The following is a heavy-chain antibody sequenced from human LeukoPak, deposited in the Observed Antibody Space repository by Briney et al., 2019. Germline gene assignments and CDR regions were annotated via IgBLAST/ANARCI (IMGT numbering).Heavy chain of an antibody. J-gene: IGHJ1*01. Sequence: QSGGSLRLSCAASGFTVSSNYMSWVRQAPGKGLEWVSVIYSGGSTYYADSVKGRFTISRDNSKNTLYLQMNSLRAEDTAVYYCAGSSVATSEYFQHWGQGTLVTVSS. CDR1: GFTVSSNY. D-gene: IGHD5-12*01. CDR3: AGSSVATSEYFQH. CDR2: IYSGGST. V-gene: IGHV3-66*01.